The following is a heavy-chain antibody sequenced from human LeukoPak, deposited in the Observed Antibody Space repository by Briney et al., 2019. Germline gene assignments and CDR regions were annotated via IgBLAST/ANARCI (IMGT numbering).Heavy chain of an antibody. CDR2: INVGNGNT. Sequence: GASVKVSCKASGYTFTAYAMHWVRQAPGQRLEWMGWINVGNGNTKYSQKFQGRVTITRDTSASTAYMELSSLRSEDTAVYYCARRWSRFDYWGQGTLVTVSS. CDR1: GYTFTAYA. J-gene: IGHJ4*02. V-gene: IGHV1-3*01. CDR3: ARRWSRFDY. D-gene: IGHD5-24*01.